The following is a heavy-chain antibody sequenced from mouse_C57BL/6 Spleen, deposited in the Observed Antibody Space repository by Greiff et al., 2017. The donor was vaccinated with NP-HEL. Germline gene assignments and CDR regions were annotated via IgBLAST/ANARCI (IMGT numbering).Heavy chain of an antibody. Sequence: EVQLQQSGPELVKPGASVKISCKASGYTFTDYYMNWVKQSPGKSLEWIGDINPNNGGTSYNQKFKGKATLTVDKSSSTAYMELRSLTSEDSAVYYCARDSDFITTVVAPYYAMDYWGQGTSVTVSS. V-gene: IGHV1-26*01. CDR1: GYTFTDYY. J-gene: IGHJ4*01. CDR3: ARDSDFITTVVAPYYAMDY. CDR2: INPNNGGT. D-gene: IGHD1-1*01.